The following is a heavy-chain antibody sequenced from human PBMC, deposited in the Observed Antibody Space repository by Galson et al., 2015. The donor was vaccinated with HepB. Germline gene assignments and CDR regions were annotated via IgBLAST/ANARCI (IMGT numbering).Heavy chain of an antibody. CDR2: ISSSSSYI. D-gene: IGHD5-18*01. CDR1: GFTFSSYS. Sequence: SLRLSCAASGFTFSSYSMNWVRQAPGKGLEWVSSISSSSSYIYYADSMKGRFTISRDNAKNSLYLQMNSLRAEDTAVYYCARDRGGYSYGRTSHPLDYWGQGTLVTVSS. V-gene: IGHV3-21*01. J-gene: IGHJ4*02. CDR3: ARDRGGYSYGRTSHPLDY.